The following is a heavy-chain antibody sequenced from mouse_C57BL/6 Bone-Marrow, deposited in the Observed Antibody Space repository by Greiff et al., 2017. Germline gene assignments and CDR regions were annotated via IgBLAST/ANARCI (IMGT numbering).Heavy chain of an antibody. D-gene: IGHD2-5*01. CDR2: ISSGSSTI. Sequence: EVLLVESGGGLVKPGGSLKLSCAASGFTFSDSGMHWVRQAPEQGLAWVAYISSGSSTIYYADTVKGRFTISRYKAKNTLFLQMTSLRSEDTAMYYCARDSNPAGFAYWGQGTLVTVSA. J-gene: IGHJ3*01. CDR1: GFTFSDSG. CDR3: ARDSNPAGFAY. V-gene: IGHV5-17*01.